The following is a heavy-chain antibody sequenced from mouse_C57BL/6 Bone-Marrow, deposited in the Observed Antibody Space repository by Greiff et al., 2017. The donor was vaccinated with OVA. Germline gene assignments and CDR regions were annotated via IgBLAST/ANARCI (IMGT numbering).Heavy chain of an antibody. J-gene: IGHJ1*03. V-gene: IGHV5-17*01. CDR2: ISSGSSTI. CDR1: GFTFSDYG. Sequence: DVHLVESGGGLVKPGGSLKLSCAASGFTFSDYGMHWVRQAPEKGLEWVAYISSGSSTIYYADTVKGRFTISRDNAKNTLFLQMTSLRSEDTAMYYCATFLWYFDVWGTGTTVTVSS. CDR3: ATFLWYFDV.